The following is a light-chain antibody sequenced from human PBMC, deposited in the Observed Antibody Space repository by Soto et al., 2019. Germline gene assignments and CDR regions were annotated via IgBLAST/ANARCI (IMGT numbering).Light chain of an antibody. Sequence: DIQMTQSPSTLSASVGDRVTITCRASQSISSWLAWYQQKPGKAPKLLIYDASSLESGVPSRFSGSGSGTEFTLTISSLQPDDFATYYCQQYNSYSEWTFGQGTTVEIK. CDR2: DAS. CDR1: QSISSW. J-gene: IGKJ1*01. V-gene: IGKV1-5*01. CDR3: QQYNSYSEWT.